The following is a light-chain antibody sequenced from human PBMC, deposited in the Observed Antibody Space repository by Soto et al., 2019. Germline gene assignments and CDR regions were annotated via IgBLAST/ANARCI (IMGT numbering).Light chain of an antibody. V-gene: IGKV1-5*03. CDR1: QSISSW. Sequence: DIQMTQSPSTLSASVGDRVTITCRASQSISSWLAWYQQKPGKAPKLLIYKAASLESGVPSRFSGSGSGTEVTLNISSLQPDDFATYDCQQYNSYWTFGQGTKVDIK. CDR3: QQYNSYWT. J-gene: IGKJ1*01. CDR2: KAA.